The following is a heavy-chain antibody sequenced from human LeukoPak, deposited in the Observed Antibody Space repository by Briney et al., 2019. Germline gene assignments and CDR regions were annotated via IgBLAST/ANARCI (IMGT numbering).Heavy chain of an antibody. J-gene: IGHJ4*02. CDR3: TREAPLWKHFDY. D-gene: IGHD3-10*01. CDR2: MNTNSGGT. Sequence: GASVKVSCKASGYTFTANYMHWVRLAPGQGLEWMGWMNTNSGGTNYAQKFQDRVTMTRDTSIGKVSMELSRLTSNDAAVYYCTREAPLWKHFDYWGQGTLVTVSS. V-gene: IGHV1-2*02. CDR1: GYTFTANY.